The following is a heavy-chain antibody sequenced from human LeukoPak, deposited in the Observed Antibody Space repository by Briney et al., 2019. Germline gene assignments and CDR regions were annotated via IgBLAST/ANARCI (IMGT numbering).Heavy chain of an antibody. CDR1: GASISSTSYY. Sequence: SDTLSLTCTVSGASISSTSYYWGWIRQPPGKGLEWIGSTYYRGTTYYNPSLKSRVTISVDTSKNQFSLKLTSVTAADTAVYYCARETYYGDYYYYYYMDVWGKGTTVTVSS. CDR2: TYYRGTT. D-gene: IGHD4-17*01. V-gene: IGHV4-39*07. J-gene: IGHJ6*03. CDR3: ARETYYGDYYYYYYMDV.